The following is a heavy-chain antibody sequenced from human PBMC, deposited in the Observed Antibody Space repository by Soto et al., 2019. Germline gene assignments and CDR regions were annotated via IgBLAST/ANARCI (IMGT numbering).Heavy chain of an antibody. J-gene: IGHJ5*02. CDR1: GGSISSSSYY. V-gene: IGHV4-39*01. CDR2: IYYSGST. Sequence: SETLCVSWTGSGGSISSSSYYWGWFRQPQGKGLEWIGSIYYSGSTYYTPSLKSRVTISVDTSKNQFSLKLSSVTAADTAVYYCARHECIVVVTAADRYNWFDHWGQGTLVTVS. D-gene: IGHD2-2*01. CDR3: ARHECIVVVTAADRYNWFDH.